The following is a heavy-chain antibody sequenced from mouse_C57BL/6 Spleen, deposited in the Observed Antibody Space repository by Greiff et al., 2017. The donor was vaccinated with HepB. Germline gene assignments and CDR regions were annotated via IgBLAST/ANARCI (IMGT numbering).Heavy chain of an antibody. CDR1: GFTFSDYG. J-gene: IGHJ2*01. CDR2: ISSGSSTI. V-gene: IGHV5-17*03. CDR3: ARRRISNYFDY. Sequence: EVMLVESGGGLVKPGGSLKLSCAASGFTFSDYGMHWVRQAPEKGLEWVAYISSGSSTIYYADTVKGRFTISRDNAKNTLFLQMSSLRSEDTAMYYCARRRISNYFDYWGQGTTLTVSS.